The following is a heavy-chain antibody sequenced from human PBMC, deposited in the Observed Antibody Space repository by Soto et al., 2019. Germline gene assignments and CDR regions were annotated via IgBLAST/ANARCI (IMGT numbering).Heavy chain of an antibody. CDR2: IGSSGGVI. CDR3: TRELGLTCSSASCANNWFDV. D-gene: IGHD2-2*01. J-gene: IGHJ5*02. Sequence: EDRLEESGGALVQPGGTLRLSCAASGFTFSAYDMNWVRQAPGKGLEWIAYIGSSGGVIHYADSVKGRFTIARDNAKNSLVPELGGLRVDDTAVYFRTRELGLTCSSASCANNWFDVWGQGTLVTVSS. CDR1: GFTFSAYD. V-gene: IGHV3-48*03.